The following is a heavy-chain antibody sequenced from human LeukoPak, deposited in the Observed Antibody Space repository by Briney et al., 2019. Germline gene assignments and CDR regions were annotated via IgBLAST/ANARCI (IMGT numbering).Heavy chain of an antibody. CDR2: IYYSGSTYYNGST. J-gene: IGHJ4*02. V-gene: IGHV4-59*01. CDR3: ARDVGATPGYFDY. D-gene: IGHD1-26*01. CDR1: GGSISSYY. Sequence: SETLSLTCTVSGGSISSYYWTWIRQPPGKGLEWIGYIYYSGSTYYNGSTNYNPSLKSRVTISVDTSKNQFSLKLGSVTAADTAVYYCARDVGATPGYFDYWGQGTLVTVSS.